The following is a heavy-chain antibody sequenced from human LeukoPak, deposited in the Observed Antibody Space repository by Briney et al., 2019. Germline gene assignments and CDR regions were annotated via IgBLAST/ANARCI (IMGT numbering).Heavy chain of an antibody. D-gene: IGHD3-22*01. CDR2: INHSGST. J-gene: IGHJ4*02. CDR1: GGSFSGYY. CDR3: ARGSTLNDSSGYYDY. V-gene: IGHV4-34*01. Sequence: SETLSLICAVYGGSFSGYYWSWIRQPPGKGLEWIGEINHSGSTNYNPSLKSRVTISVDTSKNQFSLKLSSVTAADTAVYYCARGSTLNDSSGYYDYWGQGTLVTVSS.